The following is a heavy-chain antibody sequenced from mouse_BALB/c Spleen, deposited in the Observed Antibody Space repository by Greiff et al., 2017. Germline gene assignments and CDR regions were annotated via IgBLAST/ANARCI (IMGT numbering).Heavy chain of an antibody. Sequence: EVMLVESGGGLVQPGGSRKLSCAASGFTFSSFGMHWVRQAPEKGLEWVAYISSGSSTIYYADTVKGRFTISRDNPKNTLFLQMTSLRSEDTAMYYCASHDYDAMDYWGQGTSVTVSS. V-gene: IGHV5-17*02. J-gene: IGHJ4*01. CDR2: ISSGSSTI. CDR3: ASHDYDAMDY. CDR1: GFTFSSFG.